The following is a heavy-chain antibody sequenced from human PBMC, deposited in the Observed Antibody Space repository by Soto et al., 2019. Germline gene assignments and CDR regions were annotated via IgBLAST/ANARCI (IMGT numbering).Heavy chain of an antibody. CDR1: GFTFSSYA. D-gene: IGHD6-19*01. Sequence: QVQLVESGGGVVQPGRSLRLSCAASGFTFSSYAMHWVRQAPGKGLEWVAVISYDGSNKYYADSVKGRFTISRDNSKNTLYLQMNSRRAEDTAVYYCARDRAVAGSAVFDYWGQGTLVTVSS. CDR2: ISYDGSNK. J-gene: IGHJ4*02. CDR3: ARDRAVAGSAVFDY. V-gene: IGHV3-30-3*01.